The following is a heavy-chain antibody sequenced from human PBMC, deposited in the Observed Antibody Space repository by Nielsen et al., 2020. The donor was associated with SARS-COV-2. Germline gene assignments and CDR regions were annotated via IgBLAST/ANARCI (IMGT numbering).Heavy chain of an antibody. D-gene: IGHD3-10*01. CDR3: TKGGWLDD. CDR2: INNDGSVT. V-gene: IGHV3-74*01. CDR1: GFTFSTYW. J-gene: IGHJ5*02. Sequence: GESLKISCAASGFTFSTYWMHWVRQAPGKGLVWVARINNDGSVTNYGDSVTGRFAISRDNARNTVYLQMNSLRAEDTALYHCTKGGWLDDWGQGTPVTVSS.